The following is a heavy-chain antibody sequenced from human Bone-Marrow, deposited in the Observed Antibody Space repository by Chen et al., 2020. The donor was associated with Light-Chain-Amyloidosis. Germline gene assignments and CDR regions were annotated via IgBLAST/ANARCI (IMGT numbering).Heavy chain of an antibody. J-gene: IGHJ4*02. CDR3: ATEGRDPGYSYGYLNY. D-gene: IGHD5-18*01. CDR2: IYSGGST. CDR1: GFSVSRSY. V-gene: IGHV3-53*02. Sequence: EVHLVETGGALIQPGGSLRLSCAASGFSVSRSYMSWVRQAPGKGLEWVSLIYSGGSTYYAEFVKGRFTISRDSSKNTVYLQMNSLRAEDTALYYCATEGRDPGYSYGYLNYWGQGTLVTVSS.